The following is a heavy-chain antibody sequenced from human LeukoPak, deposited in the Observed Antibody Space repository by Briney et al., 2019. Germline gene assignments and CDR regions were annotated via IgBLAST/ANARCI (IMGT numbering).Heavy chain of an antibody. CDR2: ISAYNGNT. CDR3: AINLRGDYGGYFDL. J-gene: IGHJ2*01. V-gene: IGHV1-18*01. CDR1: GYTFTSYG. D-gene: IGHD4-17*01. Sequence: ASVKVSCKASGYTFTSYGISWVRQDPGQGLEWMGWISAYNGNTNYAQKLQGRVTMTTDTSTSTAYMELRSLRSDDTAVYYCAINLRGDYGGYFDLWGRGTLVTVSS.